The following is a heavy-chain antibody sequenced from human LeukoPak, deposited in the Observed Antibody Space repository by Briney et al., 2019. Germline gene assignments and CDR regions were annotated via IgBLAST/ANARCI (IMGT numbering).Heavy chain of an antibody. V-gene: IGHV4-39*07. J-gene: IGHJ4*02. CDR1: GGSISSSSYY. CDR2: IYYSGST. CDR3: ARDLGGIYFDY. Sequence: SETLSPTCTVSGGSISSSSYYWGWIRQPPGKGLEWIGSIYYSGSTYYNPSLKSRVTISVDTSKNQLSLKLSSVTAADTAVYYCARDLGGIYFDYWGQGTLVTVSS. D-gene: IGHD1-26*01.